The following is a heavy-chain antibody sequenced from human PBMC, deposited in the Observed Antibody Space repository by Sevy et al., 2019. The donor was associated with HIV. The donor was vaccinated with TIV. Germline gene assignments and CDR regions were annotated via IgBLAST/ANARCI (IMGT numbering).Heavy chain of an antibody. J-gene: IGHJ4*02. Sequence: GGSLRLSCAASGFTFSSYSMNWVRQAPGKGLEWVSSISSSSAYRYYAESVKGRFTISRDNAKNALYLQMNSLRAEDSAVYYCARDEARQLVYDFWGPGTLVTVSS. CDR3: ARDEARQLVYDF. CDR1: GFTFSSYS. D-gene: IGHD6-13*01. CDR2: ISSSSAYR. V-gene: IGHV3-21*01.